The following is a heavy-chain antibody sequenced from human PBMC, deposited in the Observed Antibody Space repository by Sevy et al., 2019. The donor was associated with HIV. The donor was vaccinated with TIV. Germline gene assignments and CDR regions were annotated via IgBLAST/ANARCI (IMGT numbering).Heavy chain of an antibody. J-gene: IGHJ4*02. CDR2: LIENGVDT. D-gene: IGHD3-10*02. CDR1: GFTFNNYA. V-gene: IGHV3-23*01. Sequence: GGSLRRSCAASGFTFNNYAMSWVRQPPGKGLEWVSGLIENGVDTYYSDSVRGRFTISRDNSKNTLYLQMNSLRAEDTAIYYCVKDYMFAADWAPDSWGQGTLVTVSS. CDR3: VKDYMFAADWAPDS.